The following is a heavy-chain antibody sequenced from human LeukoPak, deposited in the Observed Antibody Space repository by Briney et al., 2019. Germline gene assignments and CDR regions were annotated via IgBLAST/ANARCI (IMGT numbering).Heavy chain of an antibody. J-gene: IGHJ3*02. V-gene: IGHV4-59*01. D-gene: IGHD3-9*01. CDR2: LSHIGSS. CDR1: GGSISSYY. Sequence: SETLSLTCTVSGGSISSYYWSWIRRPPGRGLEWIAYLSHIGSSASNPSLTSRVPTLVATSTNQFSLKLASVTAADTAVYYCARARYDNAWYAFDIWGHGTMVTVSS. CDR3: ARARYDNAWYAFDI.